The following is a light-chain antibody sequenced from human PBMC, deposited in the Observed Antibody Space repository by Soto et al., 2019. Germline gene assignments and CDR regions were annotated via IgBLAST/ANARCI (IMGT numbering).Light chain of an antibody. J-gene: IGLJ1*01. CDR3: CSYAGSYTFV. CDR1: SSDVGVYNY. Sequence: QSVLTQPRSVSGSPGQSVTISCTGTSSDVGVYNYVSWYQQYPGKAPKIMIYDVSKRPSGVPDRFSGSKSDNTASLTISGLQADDEADYYCCSYAGSYTFVFGIGTQLTVL. V-gene: IGLV2-11*01. CDR2: DVS.